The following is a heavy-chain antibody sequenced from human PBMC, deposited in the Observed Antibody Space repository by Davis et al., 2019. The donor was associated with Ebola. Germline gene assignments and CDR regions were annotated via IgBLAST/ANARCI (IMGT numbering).Heavy chain of an antibody. CDR1: GFIFSNYG. Sequence: PGGSLRLSCAASGFIFSNYGMHWVRQAPGKGLEWVAFIQYDGSNEYYTDSVKGRFIISRDISHNTLSLQMNGLRPEDTAVYYCAKLMTRGLIVAYYGMDVWGQGTTVIVSS. CDR2: IQYDGSNE. CDR3: AKLMTRGLIVAYYGMDV. D-gene: IGHD3-10*01. V-gene: IGHV3-30*02. J-gene: IGHJ6*02.